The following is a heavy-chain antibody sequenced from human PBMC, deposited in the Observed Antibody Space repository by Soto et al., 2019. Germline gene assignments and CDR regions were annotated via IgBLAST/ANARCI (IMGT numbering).Heavy chain of an antibody. Sequence: SRGLEWLGRTYYRSKWHNDYAVSVKSRITINQDNAKNTLYLQMNSLRAEDTAVYYCARDLDYGGNSDAFDIWGQGTMVTVSS. J-gene: IGHJ3*02. CDR2: TYYRSKWHN. CDR3: ARDLDYGGNSDAFDI. D-gene: IGHD4-17*01. V-gene: IGHV6-1*01.